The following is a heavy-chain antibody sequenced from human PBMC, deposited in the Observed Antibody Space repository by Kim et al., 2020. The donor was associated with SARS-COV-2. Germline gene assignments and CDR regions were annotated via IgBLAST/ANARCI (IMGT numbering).Heavy chain of an antibody. V-gene: IGHV4-34*01. J-gene: IGHJ4*02. CDR1: GGSFSGYY. Sequence: SETLSLTCAVYGGSFSGYYWSWIRQPPGKGLEWIGEINHSGSTNYNPSLKSRVTISVDTSKNQFSLKLSSVTAADTAVYYCARGPGNSSGWYIDYWGQGTLVTVSS. CDR2: INHSGST. CDR3: ARGPGNSSGWYIDY. D-gene: IGHD6-19*01.